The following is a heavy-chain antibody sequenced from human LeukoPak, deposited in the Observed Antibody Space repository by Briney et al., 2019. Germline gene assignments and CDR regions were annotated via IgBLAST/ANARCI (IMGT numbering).Heavy chain of an antibody. Sequence: NTSETLSLTCTVSGGPLSCYYWSWIRQPPGKGLEWIGYIYYRGSTNYNPSLKSRVTISVDTSKNQFSLKLSSVTAADTAVYYCARTTEGGYTYDYFYYYYMDVWGKGTTVTISS. J-gene: IGHJ6*03. CDR3: ARTTEGGYTYDYFYYYYMDV. D-gene: IGHD5-18*01. V-gene: IGHV4-59*01. CDR1: GGPLSCYY. CDR2: IYYRGST.